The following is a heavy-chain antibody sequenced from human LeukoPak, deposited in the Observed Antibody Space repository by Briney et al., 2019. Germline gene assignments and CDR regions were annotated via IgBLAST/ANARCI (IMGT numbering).Heavy chain of an antibody. Sequence: PGGSLRLSCAASGFTFSSYGMHWVRQAPGKGLEWVAFIRYDGSNKYYADSVKGRFTISRDNSKNTLYLQMNSLRAEDTAVYYCAKDGAPAAGEDYFDYWGQGTLVTVSS. CDR3: AKDGAPAAGEDYFDY. J-gene: IGHJ4*02. CDR2: IRYDGSNK. V-gene: IGHV3-30*02. CDR1: GFTFSSYG. D-gene: IGHD6-13*01.